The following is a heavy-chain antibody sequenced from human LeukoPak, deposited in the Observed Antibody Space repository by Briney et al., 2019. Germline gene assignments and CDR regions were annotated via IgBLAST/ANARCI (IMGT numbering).Heavy chain of an antibody. CDR2: ISISGGST. D-gene: IGHD2-2*02. CDR1: GFTFSTYA. V-gene: IGHV3-23*01. CDR3: ANLGKYCRGFSCYK. Sequence: GGSLRLSCADFGFTFSTYAMSWVRQAPGKGLEWVSAISISGGSTYYADSVKGRFTISRDNSKNTLYLQMNSLRAEDTAVYYCANLGKYCRGFSCYKWGQGTLVTVSS. J-gene: IGHJ4*02.